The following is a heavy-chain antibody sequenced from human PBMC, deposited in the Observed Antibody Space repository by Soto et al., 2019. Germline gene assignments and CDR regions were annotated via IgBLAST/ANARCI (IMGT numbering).Heavy chain of an antibody. CDR3: ARNIVVVPAAMPAFDP. CDR1: GDSISSYY. CDR2: IYYSGST. J-gene: IGHJ5*02. Sequence: SETLSLTCTVSGDSISSYYWSWIRQPPGKGLEWIGYIYYSGSTNYNPSLKSRVTISLDTSKRQFSLKLSSVTAADTAVYYCARNIVVVPAAMPAFDPWGQGTLVTVSS. V-gene: IGHV4-59*08. D-gene: IGHD2-2*01.